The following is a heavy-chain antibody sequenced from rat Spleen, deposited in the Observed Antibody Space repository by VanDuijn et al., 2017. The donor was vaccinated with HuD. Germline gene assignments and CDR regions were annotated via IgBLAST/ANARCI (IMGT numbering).Heavy chain of an antibody. D-gene: IGHD1-1*01. CDR2: INSAGTT. CDR1: GYSITSSYR. Sequence: EVQLQESGPGLVKPSQSLSLMCSVTGYSITSSYRWNWIRKFPGNKLEWMGYINSAGTTNYNPSLKSRISITRDTSKNQFFLQVNSVSSEDTATYYCARSDGVHYYLPFADWGQGTLVTASS. J-gene: IGHJ3*01. V-gene: IGHV3-3*01. CDR3: ARSDGVHYYLPFAD.